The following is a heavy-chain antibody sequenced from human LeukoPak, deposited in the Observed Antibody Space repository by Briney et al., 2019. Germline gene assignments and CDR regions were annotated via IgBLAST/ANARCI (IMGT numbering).Heavy chain of an antibody. CDR2: ISSSSSYI. Sequence: GGSLRLSCAASGFTFSSYSMNWVRQAPGKGLEWVSSISSSSSYIYYADSVKGRFTISRDNAKNSLYLQMNSLRAEDTAVYYCARGGRRGYDCDYWGQGTLVTVSS. D-gene: IGHD5-12*01. J-gene: IGHJ4*02. CDR3: ARGGRRGYDCDY. CDR1: GFTFSSYS. V-gene: IGHV3-21*01.